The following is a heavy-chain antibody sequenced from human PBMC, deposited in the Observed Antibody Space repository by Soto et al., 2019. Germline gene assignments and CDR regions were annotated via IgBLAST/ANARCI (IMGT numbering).Heavy chain of an antibody. CDR2: IYYSGST. CDR3: ARSPYYYDRSGYYFVDY. J-gene: IGHJ4*02. CDR1: GGSISSGGYY. Sequence: QVQLQESGPGLVKPSQTLSLTCTVSGGSISSGGYYWSWIRQHPGKGLEWIGYIYYSGSTYYNPSLMRRVTISVDTSQTPFSLRLSSVTAPDTAVYYCARSPYYYDRSGYYFVDYWGQGTLVTVSS. D-gene: IGHD3-22*01. V-gene: IGHV4-31*03.